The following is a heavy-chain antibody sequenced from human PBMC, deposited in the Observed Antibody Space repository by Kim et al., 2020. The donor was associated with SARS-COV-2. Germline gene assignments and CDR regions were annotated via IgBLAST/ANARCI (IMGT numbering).Heavy chain of an antibody. J-gene: IGHJ4*02. Sequence: GGSLRLSCAASGFTFSSYAMSWVRQAPGKGLEWVSTISAGGTGTYYADPVKGRFTISRDNSKNTLYLQMYSLRAEATAVYYCAKDSSRRPCSGDCYSDYWGQGTLVPVSS. CDR1: GFTFSSYA. CDR3: AKDSSRRPCSGDCYSDY. V-gene: IGHV3-23*01. D-gene: IGHD2-21*02. CDR2: ISAGGTGT.